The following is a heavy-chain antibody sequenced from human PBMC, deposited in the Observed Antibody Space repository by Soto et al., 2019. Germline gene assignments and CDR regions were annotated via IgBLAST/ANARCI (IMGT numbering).Heavy chain of an antibody. J-gene: IGHJ6*02. CDR3: VRDNGMDV. V-gene: IGHV3-30-3*01. CDR1: GFTFSSYA. CDR2: ISYDGSNK. Sequence: QVQLVESGGGVVQPGRSLRLSCAASGFTFSSYAMHWVRQAPGKGLEWVAVISYDGSNKYYADSVKGRFTISRDNSKNTLYLQMNSLRAEDTAVYYCVRDNGMDVWGQGTTVTVSS.